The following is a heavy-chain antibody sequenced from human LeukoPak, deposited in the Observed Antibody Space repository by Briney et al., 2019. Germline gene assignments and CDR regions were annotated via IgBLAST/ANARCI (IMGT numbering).Heavy chain of an antibody. CDR2: NNHSGST. D-gene: IGHD3-3*01. J-gene: IGHJ5*02. Sequence: SETLSLTCAVYGGSFSGYYWSWIRQPAGKGLEWIRENNHSGSTNYNPSLKSRVTISVDTSKNQFSLKLSSVTAADTAVYYCARGRVDFWSGYFRYNWFDPWGQGTLVTVSS. CDR3: ARGRVDFWSGYFRYNWFDP. CDR1: GGSFSGYY. V-gene: IGHV4-34*01.